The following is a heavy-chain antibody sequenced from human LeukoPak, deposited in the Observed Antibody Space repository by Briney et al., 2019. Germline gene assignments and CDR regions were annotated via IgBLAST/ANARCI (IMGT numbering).Heavy chain of an antibody. CDR3: ARVPRGYYDSSGYFDY. V-gene: IGHV4-4*07. Sequence: SETLSLTCTVSGGSISSYYWSWIRQPAGKGLEWIGRIYTSGSTNYNPSLKSRVTISVDTSKNQFSLKLSSVTAADTAVYYCARVPRGYYDSSGYFDYWGQGTLVTVSS. CDR2: IYTSGST. J-gene: IGHJ4*02. D-gene: IGHD3-22*01. CDR1: GGSISSYY.